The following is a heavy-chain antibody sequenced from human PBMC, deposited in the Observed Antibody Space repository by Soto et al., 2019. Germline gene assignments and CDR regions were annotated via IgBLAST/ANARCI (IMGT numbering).Heavy chain of an antibody. CDR2: IRKKARSYTT. J-gene: IGHJ4*02. CDR1: GFTFSDHY. CDR3: ARISPTSYFDF. Sequence: GGSLRLSCAASGFTFSDHYMDWVRQAPGKGLEWVGRIRKKARSYTTEYAASVKGRFTISRDDSKNSMYLLMNSLKTEDTAVYFCARISPTSYFDFWGQGTLVTVSS. D-gene: IGHD1-26*01. V-gene: IGHV3-72*01.